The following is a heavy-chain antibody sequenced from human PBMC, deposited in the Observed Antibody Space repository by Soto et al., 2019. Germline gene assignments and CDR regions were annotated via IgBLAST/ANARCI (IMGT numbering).Heavy chain of an antibody. CDR1: GYTFTSYD. CDR2: MNPNSGNT. V-gene: IGHV1-8*01. Sequence: QVQLVQSGAEVKKPGASVKVSCKASGYTFTSYDINWVRQATGQGLEWMGWMNPNSGNTGYAQKFQGRVTMTRNTSIRTAYMELSSLRSEDTAVYYCARVKRRYYDFWSGKHAFDIWGQGTMVTVSS. D-gene: IGHD3-3*01. J-gene: IGHJ3*02. CDR3: ARVKRRYYDFWSGKHAFDI.